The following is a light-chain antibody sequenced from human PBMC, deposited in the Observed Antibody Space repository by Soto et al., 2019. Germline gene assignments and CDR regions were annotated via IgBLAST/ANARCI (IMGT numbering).Light chain of an antibody. CDR2: GAS. Sequence: EIVMTQSPATLSVSPGERATLSCRASQSVSSNLAWYQQKPGQAPRLLIYGASTRATDIPARFSGSGSGTEFTLNISSLQSEDFAVYYCQQYNNWPLTVGGRTKVEVK. CDR3: QQYNNWPLT. V-gene: IGKV3-15*01. J-gene: IGKJ4*01. CDR1: QSVSSN.